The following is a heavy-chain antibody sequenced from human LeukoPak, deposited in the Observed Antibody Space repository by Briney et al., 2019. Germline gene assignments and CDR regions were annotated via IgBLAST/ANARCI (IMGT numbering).Heavy chain of an antibody. CDR3: AASIAGGDY. J-gene: IGHJ4*02. D-gene: IGHD1-14*01. CDR1: GFTFDDYA. CDR2: ISWNSGSI. V-gene: IGHV3-9*03. Sequence: GRSLRLSCAASGFTFDDYAMHWVRQAPGEGLEWVSGISWNSGSIGYADSVKGRFIISRDNAKNSLYLQMNSLRAEDMALYYCAASIAGGDYWGQGTLVTVSS.